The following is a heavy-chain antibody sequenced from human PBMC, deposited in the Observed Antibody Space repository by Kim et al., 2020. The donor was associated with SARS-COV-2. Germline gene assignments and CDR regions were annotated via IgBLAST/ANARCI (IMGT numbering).Heavy chain of an antibody. CDR2: LNHSGST. J-gene: IGHJ5*02. V-gene: IGHV4-34*01. D-gene: IGHD6-25*01. Sequence: SETLSLTCAHYGWPFSGYYTRRIRQRPAMGLGWSGALNHSGSTNHNPSLQSRVTIRVDTSNNQFSLTLSSVTAADTAVYYCARERYSGGWHISPWFYPWG. CDR1: GWPFSGYY. CDR3: ARERYSGGWHISPWFYP.